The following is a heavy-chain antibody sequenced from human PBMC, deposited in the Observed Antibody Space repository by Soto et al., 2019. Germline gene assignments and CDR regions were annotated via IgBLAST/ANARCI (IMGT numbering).Heavy chain of an antibody. CDR1: GFTFSNAW. CDR3: TTDYDILTGYPYGMDV. V-gene: IGHV3-15*01. J-gene: IGHJ6*02. CDR2: IKSKTDGGTT. D-gene: IGHD3-9*01. Sequence: GGSLRLSCAASGFTFSNAWMSWVRQAPGKGLEWVGRIKSKTDGGTTDYAAPVKGRFTTSRDDSKNTLYLQMNSLKTEDTAVYYCTTDYDILTGYPYGMDVWGQGTTVTVSS.